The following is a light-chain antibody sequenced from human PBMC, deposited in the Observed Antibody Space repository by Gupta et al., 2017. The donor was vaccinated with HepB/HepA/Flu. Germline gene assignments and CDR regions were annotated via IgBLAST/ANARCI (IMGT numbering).Light chain of an antibody. CDR3: QSADSSGTFYV. J-gene: IGLJ1*01. CDR2: KDT. CDR1: VLPNQY. Sequence: SPELTQPPSVSVSPGQPARTTCSGDVLPNQYAYWYQQKPGQAPVLIVYKDTERPPGTPERFSGSSSGATVTLTISGVQAEDEADYYCQSADSSGTFYVFGTGTKVSIL. V-gene: IGLV3-25*03.